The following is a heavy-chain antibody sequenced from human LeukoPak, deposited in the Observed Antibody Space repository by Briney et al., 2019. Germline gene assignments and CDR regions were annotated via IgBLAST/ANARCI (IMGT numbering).Heavy chain of an antibody. V-gene: IGHV3-7*05. J-gene: IGHJ4*02. Sequence: GGSLRLSCESSGLRFSSYWMSWVRQAPGKGPEWVANIKPDGSEKYYVDSMKGRFTISRDNGKNSLYLQMNSLRAEDTAVNYCARYITAFDYWGQGTLVTVSS. CDR2: IKPDGSEK. D-gene: IGHD1-14*01. CDR3: ARYITAFDY. CDR1: GLRFSSYW.